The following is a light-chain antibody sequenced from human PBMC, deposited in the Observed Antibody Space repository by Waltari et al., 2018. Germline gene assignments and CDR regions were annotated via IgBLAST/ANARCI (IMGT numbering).Light chain of an antibody. V-gene: IGLV4-69*01. CDR1: SGHSSYA. J-gene: IGLJ2*01. CDR2: LNSDGSH. CDR3: QTWGSGIV. Sequence: QLELTQPPSASASLGASVKLTCTLSSGHSSYAIAWHQQEPEKGPRYLMKLNSDGSHNKGDGIPDLFLGSSSGAERYLIISSLQSEDEAAYYCQTWGSGIVFGGGTKLTVL.